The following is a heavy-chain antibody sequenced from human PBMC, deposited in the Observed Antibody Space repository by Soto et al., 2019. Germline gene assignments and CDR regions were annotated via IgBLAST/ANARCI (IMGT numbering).Heavy chain of an antibody. D-gene: IGHD3-22*01. CDR1: GFTFTSSA. J-gene: IGHJ3*02. Sequence: SVKVSCKASGFTFTSSAVQWVRQARGQRLEWIGWIVVGSGNTNYAQKFQERVTITRDMSTSTAYMELSSLRSEDTAVYYCAAVGYYDSSGYYYGRAFDIWGQGTMVTVS. CDR3: AAVGYYDSSGYYYGRAFDI. V-gene: IGHV1-58*01. CDR2: IVVGSGNT.